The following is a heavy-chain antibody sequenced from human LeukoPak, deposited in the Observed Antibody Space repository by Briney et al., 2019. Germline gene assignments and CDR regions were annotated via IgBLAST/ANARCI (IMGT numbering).Heavy chain of an antibody. CDR2: VRYDGSNK. CDR1: GFTFSNYG. CDR3: TKEMADRREAFDY. J-gene: IGHJ4*02. Sequence: AWGSLRLSCAASGFTFSNYGIHWVRQAPGKGLEWVAFVRYDGSNKYYADSVKGRFTISRDNSKNTLYLQMNSLRAEDTAVYYCTKEMADRREAFDYWGQGTLATVSS. D-gene: IGHD6-6*01. V-gene: IGHV3-30*02.